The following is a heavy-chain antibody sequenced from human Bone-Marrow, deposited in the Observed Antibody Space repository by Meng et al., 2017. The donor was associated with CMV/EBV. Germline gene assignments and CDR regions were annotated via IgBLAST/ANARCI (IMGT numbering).Heavy chain of an antibody. Sequence: ETLSLTCAASGFTVSGNYMSWVRQAPGKGLECVAVIYAGGGTNYAESVKGRFTISRDKSKNTLYLQMNSLRVEDTAVYYCARGLYGTTGDYYDYWGQAILVTVSS. V-gene: IGHV3-53*01. CDR2: IYAGGGT. J-gene: IGHJ4*02. CDR1: GFTVSGNY. D-gene: IGHD1/OR15-1a*01. CDR3: ARGLYGTTGDYYDY.